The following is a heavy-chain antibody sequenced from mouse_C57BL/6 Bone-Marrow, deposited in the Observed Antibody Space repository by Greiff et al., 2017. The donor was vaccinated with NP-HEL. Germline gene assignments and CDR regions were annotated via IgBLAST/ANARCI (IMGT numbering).Heavy chain of an antibody. V-gene: IGHV5-17*01. Sequence: EVKVEESGGGLVKPGGSLKLSCAASGFTFSDYGMHWVRQAPEKGLEWVAYISSGSSTIYYADTVKGRFTISRDNAKNTLFLQMTSLRSEDTAMYYCARAGDYDYDEAMDYWGQGTSVTVSS. CDR1: GFTFSDYG. CDR3: ARAGDYDYDEAMDY. D-gene: IGHD2-4*01. CDR2: ISSGSSTI. J-gene: IGHJ4*01.